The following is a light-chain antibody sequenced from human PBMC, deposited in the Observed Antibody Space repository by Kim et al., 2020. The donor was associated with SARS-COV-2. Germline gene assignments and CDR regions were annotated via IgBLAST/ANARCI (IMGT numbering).Light chain of an antibody. Sequence: DIQMTQSPSSLSASVGDRVTITCRARQDIDTYVAWFQHKPGKPPKSLIYAASILQSGVPSKFNGSVSGTDFTLPISSLQPEDFATYYCLQYNGYPITFGQGTRLEI. CDR2: AAS. V-gene: IGKV1-16*02. CDR3: LQYNGYPIT. J-gene: IGKJ5*01. CDR1: QDIDTY.